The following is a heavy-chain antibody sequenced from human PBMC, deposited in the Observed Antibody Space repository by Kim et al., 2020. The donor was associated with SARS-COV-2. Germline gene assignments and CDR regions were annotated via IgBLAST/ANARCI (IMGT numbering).Heavy chain of an antibody. J-gene: IGHJ4*02. CDR3: ARRGGMEWFYYRGEFDY. CDR1: GYSFTSYW. D-gene: IGHD3-3*01. V-gene: IGHV5-51*01. CDR2: IYPGDSDT. Sequence: GESLKISCKGSGYSFTSYWIGWVRQMPGKGLEWMGIIYPGDSDTRYSPSFQGQVTISADKSISTSYLQWSSQKASDTAMYYCARRGGMEWFYYRGEFDYWGQGTLVTVSS.